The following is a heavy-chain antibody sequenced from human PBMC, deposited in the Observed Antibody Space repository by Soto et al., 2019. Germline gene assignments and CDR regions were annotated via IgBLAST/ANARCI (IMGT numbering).Heavy chain of an antibody. V-gene: IGHV4-59*11. J-gene: IGHJ4*02. Sequence: QVQLQESGPGLVKPSETLSLTCTVSGGSINNHYWSWIRQPPGKGLEWIGYIYYTGSTNYNPSRKCRVSISVDTSKYQFSLNLTSLTAADTAIYYCARSNWYSEYWGQGTLVTVSS. CDR3: ARSNWYSEY. CDR1: GGSINNHY. D-gene: IGHD7-27*01. CDR2: IYYTGST.